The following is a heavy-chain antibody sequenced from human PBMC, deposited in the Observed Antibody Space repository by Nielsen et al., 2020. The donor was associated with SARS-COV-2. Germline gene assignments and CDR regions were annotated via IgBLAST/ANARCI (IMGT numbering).Heavy chain of an antibody. D-gene: IGHD5-18*01. CDR2: IWPDDSET. V-gene: IGHV5-51*01. CDR1: GYSFPSQW. CDR3: ASSVETDMGSFDY. Sequence: GGSLRLSCKVSGYSFPSQWIGWVRQMPGKGLEWLGIIWPDDSETKYSPSFQGQATISVDKSTDTAYLQWNSLKASDSAIYYCASSVETDMGSFDYWGQGTLVTVSS. J-gene: IGHJ4*02.